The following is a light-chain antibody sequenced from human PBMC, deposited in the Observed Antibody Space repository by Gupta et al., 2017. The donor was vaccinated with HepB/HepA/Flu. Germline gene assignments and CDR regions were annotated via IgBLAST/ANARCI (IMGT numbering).Light chain of an antibody. V-gene: IGKV3-11*01. CDR3: QQHSNWPPIT. Sequence: IVLTQSPASLSLSPGERATLSCRASQSVSSYLAWYQQKPRQAPRLLIYDASNRDTGIPARFCGSGSGKDLSLTTSSREPEDFAVYYCQQHSNWPPITFGQGTQLDIK. CDR1: QSVSSY. CDR2: DAS. J-gene: IGKJ5*01.